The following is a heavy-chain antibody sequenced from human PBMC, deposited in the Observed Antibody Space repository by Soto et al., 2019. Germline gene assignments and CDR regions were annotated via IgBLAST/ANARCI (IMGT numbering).Heavy chain of an antibody. CDR2: ISGSGGST. J-gene: IGHJ2*01. CDR3: AKGRTITMVRGVLNWYFDL. D-gene: IGHD3-10*01. Sequence: EVQLLESGGGLVQPGGSLRLSCAASGFTFSSYAMSWVRQAPGKGLEWVSAISGSGGSTYYADSVKGRFTISRDNSKDTLYLLMNCLRAEDTAVFYCAKGRTITMVRGVLNWYFDLWGRGTLVIVSS. CDR1: GFTFSSYA. V-gene: IGHV3-23*01.